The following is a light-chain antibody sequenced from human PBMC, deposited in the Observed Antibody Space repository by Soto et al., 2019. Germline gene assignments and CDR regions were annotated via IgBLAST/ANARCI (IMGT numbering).Light chain of an antibody. J-gene: IGLJ1*01. V-gene: IGLV2-8*01. CDR1: SSDVGGYNH. CDR2: EVS. CDR3: SSYSGTNYHYV. Sequence: LTQPPSASGSFGQSVTISCTGTSSDVGGYNHVSWYQQHPGKAPKLMIYEVSERPSGVPDRFSGSKSGNTASLTVSGLQADDEADYYCSSYSGTNYHYVFGTGTKVTVL.